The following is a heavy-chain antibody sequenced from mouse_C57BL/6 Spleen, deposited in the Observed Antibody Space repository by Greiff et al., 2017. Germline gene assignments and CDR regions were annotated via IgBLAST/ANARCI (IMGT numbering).Heavy chain of an antibody. D-gene: IGHD2-5*01. CDR3: ARAGYSNYDWYFDV. CDR1: GYAFTNYL. CDR2: INPGSGGT. J-gene: IGHJ1*03. Sequence: QVHVKQSGAELVRPGTSVKVSCKASGYAFTNYLIEWVKQRPGQGLEWIGVINPGSGGTNYNEKFKGKATLTADKSSSTAYMQLSSLTSEDSAVYFCARAGYSNYDWYFDVWGTGTTVTVSS. V-gene: IGHV1-54*01.